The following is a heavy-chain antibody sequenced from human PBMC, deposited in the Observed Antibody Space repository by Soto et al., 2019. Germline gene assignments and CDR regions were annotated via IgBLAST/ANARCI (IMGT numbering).Heavy chain of an antibody. CDR3: AREMGYEEQQLPRWFDP. V-gene: IGHV4-61*01. D-gene: IGHD6-13*01. Sequence: SETLSLTCTVSGGSVSSGSYYWSWIRQPPGKGLEWIGYIYYSGSTNYNPSLKSRVTISVDTSKNQFSLKLSSVTAADTAVYYCAREMGYEEQQLPRWFDPWGQGTLVTVSS. CDR1: GGSVSSGSYY. CDR2: IYYSGST. J-gene: IGHJ5*02.